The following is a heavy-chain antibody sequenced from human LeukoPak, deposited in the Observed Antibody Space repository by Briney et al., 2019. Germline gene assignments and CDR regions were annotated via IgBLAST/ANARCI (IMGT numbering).Heavy chain of an antibody. V-gene: IGHV4-4*07. D-gene: IGHD4-11*01. Sequence: SETLSLTCTVSGDSISTHYWSWIRQPAGKGLEWIGRIYISGRTNYNPSLESRVTVSLDTSKNQFSLKLRSVTAADTAVYYCARGPYTNFFDSWGHGTLVTVSS. CDR1: GDSISTHY. J-gene: IGHJ4*01. CDR2: IYISGRT. CDR3: ARGPYTNFFDS.